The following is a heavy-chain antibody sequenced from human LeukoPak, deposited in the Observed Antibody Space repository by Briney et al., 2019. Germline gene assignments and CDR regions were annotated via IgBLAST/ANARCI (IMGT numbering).Heavy chain of an antibody. CDR3: ARDWVASGSSGWYDDY. D-gene: IGHD6-19*01. CDR1: GFTFSSYS. Sequence: NPGGSLRLSCAASGFTFSSYSMNWVRQAPGKGLEWVSSISSSSSYIYYADSVKGRFTISRDNAKNSLYLQMNSLRAEDTAVCYCARDWVASGSSGWYDDYWGQGTLVTVSS. CDR2: ISSSSSYI. J-gene: IGHJ4*02. V-gene: IGHV3-21*01.